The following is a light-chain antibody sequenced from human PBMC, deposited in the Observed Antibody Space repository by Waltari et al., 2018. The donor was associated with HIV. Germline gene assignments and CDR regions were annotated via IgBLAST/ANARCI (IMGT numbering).Light chain of an antibody. CDR1: SSNIGAGYD. Sequence: QSVLTQPPSVSGAPGPRVTIPCTGRSSNIGAGYDVHWSQQLPGTAPKLLIYGNSNRPSGVPDRFSGSKSGTSASLAITGLQAEDEADYYCQSYDSSLRGVFGGGTKLTVL. V-gene: IGLV1-40*01. CDR2: GNS. J-gene: IGLJ2*01. CDR3: QSYDSSLRGV.